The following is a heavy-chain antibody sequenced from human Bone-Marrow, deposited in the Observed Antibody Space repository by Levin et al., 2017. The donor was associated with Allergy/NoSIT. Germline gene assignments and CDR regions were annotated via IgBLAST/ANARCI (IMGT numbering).Heavy chain of an antibody. J-gene: IGHJ6*02. CDR1: GFTFSSYG. V-gene: IGHV3-30*18. CDR2: ISYDGSNK. Sequence: GESLKISCAASGFTFSSYGMHWVRQAPGKGLEWVAVISYDGSNKYYADSVKGRFTISRDNSKNTLYLQMNSLRAEDTAVYYCAKDHHYLSPMDVWGQGTTVTVSS. D-gene: IGHD2/OR15-2a*01. CDR3: AKDHHYLSPMDV.